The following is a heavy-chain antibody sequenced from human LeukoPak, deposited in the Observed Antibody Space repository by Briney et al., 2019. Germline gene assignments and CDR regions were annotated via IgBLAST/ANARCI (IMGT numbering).Heavy chain of an antibody. CDR1: GGSLSSGGYY. J-gene: IGHJ4*02. D-gene: IGHD3-10*01. V-gene: IGHV4-31*03. Sequence: SETLSLTCTVSGGSLSSGGYYWSWIRQHPGKGLEWIGYIYYSGSTYYNPSLKSRVTISVDTSKNQFSLKLSSVTAADTAVYYCARDLRAGMVRGVPLHYFDYWGQGTLVTVSS. CDR3: ARDLRAGMVRGVPLHYFDY. CDR2: IYYSGST.